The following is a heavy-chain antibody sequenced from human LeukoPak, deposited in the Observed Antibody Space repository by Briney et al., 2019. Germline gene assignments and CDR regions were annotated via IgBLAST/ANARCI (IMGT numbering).Heavy chain of an antibody. CDR1: GFTFSSYA. D-gene: IGHD4-17*01. CDR3: ARGGYGDYGNWFDP. V-gene: IGHV3-30*04. J-gene: IGHJ5*02. CDR2: ISYDGSNK. Sequence: PGGSLRLSCAASGFTFSSYAMHWVRQAPGKGLEWVAVISYDGSNKYYADSVKGRFTISRGNSKNTLYLQMNSLRAEDTAVYYCARGGYGDYGNWFDPWGQGTLVTVSS.